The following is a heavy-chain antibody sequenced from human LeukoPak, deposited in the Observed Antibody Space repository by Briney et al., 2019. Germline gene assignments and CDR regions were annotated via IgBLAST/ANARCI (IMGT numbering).Heavy chain of an antibody. CDR1: GYTFTSYY. CDR3: ARAETYYDFWSGLNWFDP. V-gene: IGHV1-46*01. J-gene: IGHJ5*02. CDR2: INPSGGST. Sequence: AASVKVSCKASGYTFTSYYMPWVRQAPGQGLEWMGIINPSGGSTSYAQKFQGRVTMTRDTSTSTVYMELSSLRSEDTALYYCARAETYYDFWSGLNWFDPWGQGTLVTVSS. D-gene: IGHD3-3*01.